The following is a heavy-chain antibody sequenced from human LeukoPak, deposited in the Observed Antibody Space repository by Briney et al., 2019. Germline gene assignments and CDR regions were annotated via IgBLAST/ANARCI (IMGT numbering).Heavy chain of an antibody. D-gene: IGHD3-16*01. J-gene: IGHJ6*03. CDR2: IYYSGST. Sequence: SSETLSLTCTVSGGSISSYYWSWIRQPPGKGLEWIGYIYYSGSTNYNPSLKSRVTISVDTSKNQFSLKLSSVTAADTAVYYCATHRGEYYYYMDVWGKGTTVTVSS. CDR3: ATHRGEYYYYMDV. V-gene: IGHV4-59*01. CDR1: GGSISSYY.